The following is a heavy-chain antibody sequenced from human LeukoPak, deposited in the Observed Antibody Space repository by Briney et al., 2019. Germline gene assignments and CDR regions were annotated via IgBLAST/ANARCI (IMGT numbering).Heavy chain of an antibody. D-gene: IGHD3-22*01. V-gene: IGHV3-23*01. CDR2: ISGSGGST. J-gene: IGHJ4*02. CDR1: GFTFSSYA. CDR3: AKDSSIVVVIPFDY. Sequence: GGSLRLSCAASGFTFSSYAMSWVRQAPGKGLEWVSAISGSGGSTYYADSVKGRFTISRDNSENTLYLQMNSLRAEDTAVYYCAKDSSIVVVIPFDYWGQGTLVTVSS.